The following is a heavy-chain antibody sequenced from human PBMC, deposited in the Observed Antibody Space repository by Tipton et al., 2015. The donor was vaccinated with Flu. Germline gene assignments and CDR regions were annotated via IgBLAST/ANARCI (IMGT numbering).Heavy chain of an antibody. J-gene: IGHJ6*02. V-gene: IGHV4-59*01. CDR2: IYYSGST. D-gene: IGHD3-16*01. CDR3: ARVGYYYYYGMDV. CDR1: GGSISSYY. Sequence: TLSLTCTVSGGSISSYYWSWIRQPPGKGLEWIGYIYYSGSTNYNPSLKSRVTISVDTSKNQFSLKLSSVTAADTAVYYCARVGYYYYYGMDVWGQGTTVTVSS.